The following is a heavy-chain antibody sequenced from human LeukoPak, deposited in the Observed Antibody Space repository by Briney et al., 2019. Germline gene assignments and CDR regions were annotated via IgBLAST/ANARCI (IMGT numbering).Heavy chain of an antibody. D-gene: IGHD2-15*01. Sequence: SETLSLTCTVSGGSISSYYWSWIRQPPGKGLEWIGYIYCSGSTNYNPSLKSRVTISVDTSKNQFSLKLSSVTAADTAVYYCARGGCSGGSCYELDYWGQGTLVTVSS. J-gene: IGHJ4*02. CDR1: GGSISSYY. CDR3: ARGGCSGGSCYELDY. CDR2: IYCSGST. V-gene: IGHV4-59*01.